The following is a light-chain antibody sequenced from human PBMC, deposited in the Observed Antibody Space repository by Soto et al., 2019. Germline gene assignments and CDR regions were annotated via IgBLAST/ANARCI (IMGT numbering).Light chain of an antibody. Sequence: EIVMTQSPATLSVSPGERATLSCRASQSVSSNLAWYQQKPGQAPRLLIYXASTRXTXXPXXXXGXXSGTEFTLTXXXXXSEXFAVYYCQQYNNWPRTFGQGTKVEIK. CDR2: XAS. V-gene: IGKV3-15*01. CDR3: QQYNNWPRT. J-gene: IGKJ1*01. CDR1: QSVSSN.